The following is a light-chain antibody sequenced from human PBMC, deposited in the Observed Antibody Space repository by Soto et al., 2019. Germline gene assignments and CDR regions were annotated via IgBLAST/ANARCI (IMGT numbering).Light chain of an antibody. CDR1: SSDVGGFNY. CDR2: DVS. CDR3: SSFTTSRAYV. J-gene: IGLJ1*01. Sequence: QSALTQPRSVSGSPGQSVTISCTGTSSDVGGFNYVSWYQQHPGKAPKLMIYDVSKRPSGVPDRFSGSKSDNTASLTISGLQAEDEADYYCSSFTTSRAYVFGVGTKLTVL. V-gene: IGLV2-11*01.